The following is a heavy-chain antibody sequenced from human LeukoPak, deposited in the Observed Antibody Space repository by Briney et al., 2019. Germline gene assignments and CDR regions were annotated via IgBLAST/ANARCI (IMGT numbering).Heavy chain of an antibody. CDR2: IQYDGSTK. D-gene: IGHD2-15*01. CDR1: GFTFTTYA. Sequence: QTGGSLRLSCVASGFTFTTYAMHWVRQAPGKGLEWVAFIQYDGSTKYYVDSVKGRFTISRDTSKNTLFLQMSSLRAEDTAVYYCAKRGGTCSYYYYMDVWGKGTTVTVSS. CDR3: AKRGGTCSYYYYMDV. V-gene: IGHV3-30*02. J-gene: IGHJ6*03.